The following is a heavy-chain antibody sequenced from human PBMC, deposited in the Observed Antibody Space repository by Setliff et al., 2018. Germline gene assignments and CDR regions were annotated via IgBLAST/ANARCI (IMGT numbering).Heavy chain of an antibody. D-gene: IGHD4-17*01. Sequence: SETLSLTCTVSGDSLSSGPYYWTWVRQPAGKGLEWIGHIYSSGTTNYSPSLKSRVTISTDTSKNQFSLQLTSVTATDTAVYYCARGRLLYVGDSHYFDSWGQGTLVTV. J-gene: IGHJ4*02. V-gene: IGHV4-61*09. CDR2: IYSSGTT. CDR3: ARGRLLYVGDSHYFDS. CDR1: GDSLSSGPYY.